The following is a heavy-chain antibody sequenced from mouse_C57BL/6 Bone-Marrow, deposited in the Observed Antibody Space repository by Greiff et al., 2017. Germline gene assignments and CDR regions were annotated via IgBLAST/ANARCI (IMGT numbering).Heavy chain of an antibody. Sequence: VQLQQSGAELVRPGASVTLSCKASGYTFTDYEMHWVKQTPVHGLEWIGAIDPETGGTAYNQKVKGKAILTADKSSSTAYMELRSLTSEDSAVYYCTRRLLRDYWGQGTTLTVSS. CDR2: IDPETGGT. CDR3: TRRLLRDY. J-gene: IGHJ2*01. CDR1: GYTFTDYE. D-gene: IGHD1-1*01. V-gene: IGHV1-15*01.